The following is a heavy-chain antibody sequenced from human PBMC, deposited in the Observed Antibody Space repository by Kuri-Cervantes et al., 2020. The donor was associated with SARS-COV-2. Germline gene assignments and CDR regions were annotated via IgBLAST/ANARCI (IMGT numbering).Heavy chain of an antibody. J-gene: IGHJ4*02. CDR2: ISHDGRDT. Sequence: GGSLRLSCVASEFNFRYYGMYWVRQAPGRGLEWLAVISHDGRDTYHGDSVKGRFTISRDNSKNTLYLQMNSLRPEDTAVYYCATVYTMGVSLDWGQGTLVTVSS. D-gene: IGHD3-16*01. CDR3: ATVYTMGVSLD. V-gene: IGHV3-30*03. CDR1: EFNFRYYG.